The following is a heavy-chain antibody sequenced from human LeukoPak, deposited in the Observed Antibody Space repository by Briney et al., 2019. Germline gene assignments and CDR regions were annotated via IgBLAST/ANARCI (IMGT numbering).Heavy chain of an antibody. Sequence: SETLSLTCTVSGGSISSYYWSWIRQPPGKGLEWIGTIYYSGSTYYNPSLKSRVTISVDTSKNQFSLKLSSVTAADTAVYYCARGDTIFGVVIIPGHFDYWGQGTLVTVSS. CDR1: GGSISSYY. V-gene: IGHV4-39*07. D-gene: IGHD3-3*01. CDR3: ARGDTIFGVVIIPGHFDY. CDR2: IYYSGST. J-gene: IGHJ4*02.